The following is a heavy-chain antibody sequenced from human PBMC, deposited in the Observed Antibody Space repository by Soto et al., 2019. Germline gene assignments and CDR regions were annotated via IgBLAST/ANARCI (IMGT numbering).Heavy chain of an antibody. Sequence: GGSLRLSCAASGFTFSSYGMHWVRQAPGKGLEWVAVIWYDGGTTDYAAPVKGRFTISRDDPENTLYLQMNSLKTEDTAVYYCTTDRFYSPVDHWGQGTLVTVSS. V-gene: IGHV3-33*03. J-gene: IGHJ4*02. CDR3: TTDRFYSPVDH. D-gene: IGHD4-4*01. CDR2: IWYDGGTT. CDR1: GFTFSSYG.